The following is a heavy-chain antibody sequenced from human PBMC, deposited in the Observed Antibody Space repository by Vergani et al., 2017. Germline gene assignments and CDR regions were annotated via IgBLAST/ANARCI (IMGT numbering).Heavy chain of an antibody. CDR2: ISYDGSNK. CDR3: ARDCSSTSCYSYWYFDL. Sequence: QVQLVESGGGVVQPGRSLRLSCAASGFTFSSYAMHWVRQAPGKGLEWVAVISYDGSNKYYADSVKGRFTISRDNSKNTLYLQMNSLRAEDTAVYYCARDCSSTSCYSYWYFDLWGRGTLVTVSS. V-gene: IGHV3-30*04. CDR1: GFTFSSYA. J-gene: IGHJ2*01. D-gene: IGHD2-2*01.